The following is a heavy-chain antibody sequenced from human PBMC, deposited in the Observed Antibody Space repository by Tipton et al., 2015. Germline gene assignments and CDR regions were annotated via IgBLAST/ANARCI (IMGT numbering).Heavy chain of an antibody. D-gene: IGHD5-12*01. CDR3: ARVKVATMLYYFDY. V-gene: IGHV4-59*01. Sequence: TLSLTCTVSGASIDSYYWSWIRQPPGRGLEWIGYIYYSGSTNYNPSLKSRVTMSVEMSKNQFSLKLSSVTAADTAVYYCARVKVATMLYYFDYWGQGTLVTVSS. CDR2: IYYSGST. J-gene: IGHJ4*02. CDR1: GASIDSYY.